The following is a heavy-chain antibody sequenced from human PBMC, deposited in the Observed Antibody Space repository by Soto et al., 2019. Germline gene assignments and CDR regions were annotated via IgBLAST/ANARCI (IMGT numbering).Heavy chain of an antibody. CDR3: VREDSDWYSRGSFDF. D-gene: IGHD2-21*02. CDR2: ISCSGGSA. J-gene: IGHJ3*01. Sequence: GGSLRLSCTASGFTFSDCAMNWFRQAPGKGLEWVSFISCSGGSAYYADSVQGRFTLSRDNSKNTLYLQMNSLRAEDTAIYYCVREDSDWYSRGSFDFWGRGTMVTVSS. CDR1: GFTFSDCA. V-gene: IGHV3-23*01.